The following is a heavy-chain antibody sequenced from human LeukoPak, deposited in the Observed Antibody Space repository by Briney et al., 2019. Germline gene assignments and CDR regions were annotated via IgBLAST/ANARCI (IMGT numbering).Heavy chain of an antibody. CDR2: VSDDGVAT. V-gene: IGHV3-23*01. J-gene: IGHJ4*02. D-gene: IGHD1-1*01. Sequence: GGSLRLSCAASGFTFSNNAMTWVRQAPGKGLEWVSTVSDDGVATYYADSVKGRFAISRDNSKDTVYLQMGSLRVEDTAVYYCAKTRMWNLRLDSWGLGTLVAVSS. CDR3: AKTRMWNLRLDS. CDR1: GFTFSNNA.